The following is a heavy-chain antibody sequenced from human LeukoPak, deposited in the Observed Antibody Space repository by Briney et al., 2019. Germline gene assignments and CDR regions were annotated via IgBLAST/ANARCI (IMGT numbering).Heavy chain of an antibody. CDR3: AKVGDSSSWYLWTFDY. CDR2: IRYDGSNK. J-gene: IGHJ4*02. Sequence: SCKASGYTFTSYGMHWVRQAPGKGLEWVAFIRYDGSNKYYADSVKGRFTISRDNSKNTPYLQMNSLRAEDTAVYYCAKVGDSSSWYLWTFDYWGQGTLVTVSS. D-gene: IGHD6-13*01. V-gene: IGHV3-30*02. CDR1: GYTFTSYG.